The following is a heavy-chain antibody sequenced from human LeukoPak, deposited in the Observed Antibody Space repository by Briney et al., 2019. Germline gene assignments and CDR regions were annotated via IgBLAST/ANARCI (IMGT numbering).Heavy chain of an antibody. V-gene: IGHV5-10-1*01. CDR1: GYLFTSYW. CDR2: IEHSDPYT. J-gene: IGHJ4*02. CDR3: ARHGYYGSGSYYSFDY. D-gene: IGHD3-10*01. Sequence: GESLKISCKGPGYLFTSYWISWVRQLPGKGLGRMGRIEHSDPYTNFRPPFQAHVTISADKYISTAYLQWSSLKASDTAMYYCARHGYYGSGSYYSFDYWGQRTLVSVSS.